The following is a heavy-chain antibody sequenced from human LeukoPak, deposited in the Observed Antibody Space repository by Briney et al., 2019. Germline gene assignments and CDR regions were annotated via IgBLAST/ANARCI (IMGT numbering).Heavy chain of an antibody. V-gene: IGHV3-23*01. CDR3: AKDVAARTTGYFDY. D-gene: IGHD6-6*01. Sequence: GGSLRLSCAASGFTFSSYAMRSVRQAPGKGLEWVSAISGCGGSTSYADSVKGRFTISRDNSKNTLYLQMNSLRAEDTAVYYCAKDVAARTTGYFDYWGQGTLVTVSS. CDR2: ISGCGGST. CDR1: GFTFSSYA. J-gene: IGHJ4*02.